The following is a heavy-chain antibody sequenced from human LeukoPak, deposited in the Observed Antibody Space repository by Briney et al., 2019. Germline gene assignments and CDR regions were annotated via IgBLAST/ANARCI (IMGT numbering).Heavy chain of an antibody. CDR1: GFTFSNYG. Sequence: PGGTLRLSCAASGFTFSNYGMSWVRQAPEKGLVWVSTINGSGGTTDYADSVKGRFTISRDNSKNTLYLQMNSLRAEDTAVYYCSKDHQWEQERSFDYWGQGTLVTVSS. D-gene: IGHD1-26*01. V-gene: IGHV3-23*01. CDR3: SKDHQWEQERSFDY. CDR2: INGSGGTT. J-gene: IGHJ4*02.